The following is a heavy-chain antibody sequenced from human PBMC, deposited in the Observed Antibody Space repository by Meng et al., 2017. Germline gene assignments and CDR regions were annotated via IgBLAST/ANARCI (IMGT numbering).Heavy chain of an antibody. D-gene: IGHD5-12*01. V-gene: IGHV1-2*06. Sequence: VRLVPSGVEVTSPWASGRVSCKASGYHFTGYYMHWVRQAPGQGLEWMGRINPNSGGTNYAQKFQGRVTMTRDTSISTAYMELSRLRSDDTAVYYCARSIVATMVFDYWGQGTLVTVSS. CDR1: GYHFTGYY. J-gene: IGHJ4*02. CDR3: ARSIVATMVFDY. CDR2: INPNSGGT.